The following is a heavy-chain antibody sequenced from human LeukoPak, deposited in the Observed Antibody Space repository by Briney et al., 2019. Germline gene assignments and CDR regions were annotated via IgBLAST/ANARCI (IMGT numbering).Heavy chain of an antibody. CDR3: ARLDSTTGTTEESDY. CDR2: IDPSDSYT. CDR1: GYSFTSYW. Sequence: PGESLRISCKGSGYSFTSYWISWVRQMPGKGLEWMGRIDPSDSYTNYSPSFQGHVTISADKSISTAYLQWCSLKASDTAMYYCARLDSTTGTTEESDYWGQGTLVTVSS. J-gene: IGHJ4*02. D-gene: IGHD1-1*01. V-gene: IGHV5-10-1*01.